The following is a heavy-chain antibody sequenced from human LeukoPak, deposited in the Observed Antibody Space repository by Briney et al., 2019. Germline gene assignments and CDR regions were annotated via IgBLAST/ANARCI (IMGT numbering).Heavy chain of an antibody. CDR2: INPNSGGT. D-gene: IGHD5-12*01. J-gene: IGHJ4*02. CDR3: ARVGYSGYDYAGGVDY. V-gene: IGHV1-2*02. Sequence: ASVKVSCKASGYTFTGSYLHWVRQAPGQGLEWMGWINPNSGGTNYAQKFQGRVTMTRDTSISTAYMELSRLRSDDTAVYYCARVGYSGYDYAGGVDYWGQGTLVTVSS. CDR1: GYTFTGSY.